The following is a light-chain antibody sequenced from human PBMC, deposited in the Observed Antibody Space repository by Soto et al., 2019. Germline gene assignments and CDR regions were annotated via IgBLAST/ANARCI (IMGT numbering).Light chain of an antibody. CDR1: QSISSW. CDR2: DAS. Sequence: DIQMTQSPSTLSASVGDRVTITCRASQSISSWLAWYQQKPGKAPKLLIYDASSLESGVPSRFSGSVSGTEFTLTLSSLQPVDFATLYSQQYYSYSFGQGTKEEIK. V-gene: IGKV1-5*01. J-gene: IGKJ1*01. CDR3: QQYYSYS.